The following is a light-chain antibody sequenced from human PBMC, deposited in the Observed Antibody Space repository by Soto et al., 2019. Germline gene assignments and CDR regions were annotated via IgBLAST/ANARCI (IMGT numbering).Light chain of an antibody. CDR3: HSYDSSLSGLV. CDR1: STNIGAGYD. Sequence: QSVLTQPPSVSGPPGQSVTISCTGTSTNIGAGYDVHWYQQLPGTAPKLLIYGTSNRPSGVPDRFSGSKSGTSASLAITGLQAEDEADYYCHSYDSSLSGLVFGTGTKFTVL. V-gene: IGLV1-40*01. J-gene: IGLJ1*01. CDR2: GTS.